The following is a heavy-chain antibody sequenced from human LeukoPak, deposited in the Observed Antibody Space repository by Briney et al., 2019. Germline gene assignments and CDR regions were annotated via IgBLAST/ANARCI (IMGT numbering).Heavy chain of an antibody. Sequence: GGSLRLSCAASGFTFSSYGMHWVRQAPGKGLEWVAVISYDGSNKYYADSVKGRFTTSRDNSKNTLYLQMNSLRAEDTAVYYCATQRGRWLFPYWGQGTLVTVSS. CDR3: ATQRGRWLFPY. CDR1: GFTFSSYG. J-gene: IGHJ4*02. D-gene: IGHD3-9*01. CDR2: ISYDGSNK. V-gene: IGHV3-30*03.